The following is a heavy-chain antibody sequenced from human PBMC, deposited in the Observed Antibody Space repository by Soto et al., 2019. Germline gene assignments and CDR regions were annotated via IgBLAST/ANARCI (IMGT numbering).Heavy chain of an antibody. CDR2: IPYDGSNK. CDR3: AKGYSSGWYVGYYYYYGMDV. CDR1: GFTFSSYG. J-gene: IGHJ6*02. V-gene: IGHV3-30*18. Sequence: PGGSLRLSCAASGFTFSSYGMHWVRQAPGKGLEWVAVIPYDGSNKYYADSVKGRFTISRDNSKNTLYLQMNSLRAEDTAVYYCAKGYSSGWYVGYYYYYGMDVWGQGTTVTVSS. D-gene: IGHD6-19*01.